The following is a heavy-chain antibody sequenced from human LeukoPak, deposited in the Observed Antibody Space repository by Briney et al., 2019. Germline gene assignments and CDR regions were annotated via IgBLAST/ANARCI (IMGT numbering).Heavy chain of an antibody. Sequence: ASVKVSSKASGYTFTNFGINWVRQAPGQGLEWMGWISAYNGNTNYAQRLQGRVTMTTDTSTSTAYMELRSLRSDDTAVYYCARDRDYGDYNTQDLFVYWGQGTLVTVSA. D-gene: IGHD4-17*01. CDR3: ARDRDYGDYNTQDLFVY. CDR2: ISAYNGNT. CDR1: GYTFTNFG. V-gene: IGHV1-18*01. J-gene: IGHJ4*02.